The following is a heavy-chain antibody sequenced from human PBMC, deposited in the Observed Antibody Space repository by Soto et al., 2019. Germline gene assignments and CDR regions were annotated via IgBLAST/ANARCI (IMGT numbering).Heavy chain of an antibody. Sequence: PSETLSLTCTVSGGSISSYYWSWIRQPPGKGLEWIGYIYYSGSTNYNPSLKSRVTISVDTSKNQFSLKLSSVTAADTSVYFGARGIVVLNWFDPWGQGTLVSVS. CDR2: IYYSGST. D-gene: IGHD2-21*01. J-gene: IGHJ5*02. CDR3: ARGIVVLNWFDP. CDR1: GGSISSYY. V-gene: IGHV4-59*01.